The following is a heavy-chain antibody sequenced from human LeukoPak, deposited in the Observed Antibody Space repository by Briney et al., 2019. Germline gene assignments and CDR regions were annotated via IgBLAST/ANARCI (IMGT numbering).Heavy chain of an antibody. V-gene: IGHV5-51*01. CDR3: ARSSSSSWFTVKYYFDY. CDR2: IYPGDSDT. CDR1: GYSFTSYW. D-gene: IGHD6-13*01. Sequence: GESLKISCKGSGYSFTSYWIGWVRQMPGKGLEWMGIIYPGDSDTRYSPSFQGQVTFSADKSISTAYLQWSSLKASDTAMYYCARSSSSSWFTVKYYFDYWGQGTLVTVSS. J-gene: IGHJ4*02.